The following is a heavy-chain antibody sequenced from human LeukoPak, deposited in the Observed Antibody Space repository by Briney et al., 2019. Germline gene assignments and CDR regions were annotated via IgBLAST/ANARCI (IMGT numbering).Heavy chain of an antibody. CDR2: IYYSGST. J-gene: IGHJ4*02. Sequence: PETLSLTCTVSGGSISSSSYYWGWIRQPPGKGLEWIGSIYYSGSTYYNPSLKSRVTISVDTSKNQFSLKLSSVTAADTAVYYCARDRISRQQPLDYWGQGTLVTVSS. V-gene: IGHV4-39*07. CDR1: GGSISSSSYY. D-gene: IGHD6-13*01. CDR3: ARDRISRQQPLDY.